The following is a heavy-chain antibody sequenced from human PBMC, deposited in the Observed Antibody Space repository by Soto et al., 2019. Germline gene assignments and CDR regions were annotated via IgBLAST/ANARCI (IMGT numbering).Heavy chain of an antibody. D-gene: IGHD2-2*01. CDR3: AKDRGGDCPDNSCYFGADY. V-gene: IGHV3-30*18. J-gene: IGHJ4*02. CDR1: GFTFKFYG. CDR2: ISHDGNTH. Sequence: VQMVESGGGVVQPGKSLRLSCETSGFTFKFYGMHWVRQAPGKGLECVAVISHDGNTHYYADSVKGRITISRDNSKNTLYPVVDSLRLDYTSTSSCAKDRGGDCPDNSCYFGADYWGQGALSSVSS.